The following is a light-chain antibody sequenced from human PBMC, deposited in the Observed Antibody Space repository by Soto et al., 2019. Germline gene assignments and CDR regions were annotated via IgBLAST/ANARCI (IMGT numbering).Light chain of an antibody. J-gene: IGKJ2*02. CDR3: QQYYSYCT. V-gene: IGKV1-5*01. CDR1: QSISNW. Sequence: DIQLTQSPSTLSASVGDRVTITCRASQSISNWLAWYQQKPGKAPKLLISDDSGLQSGVPSRFSGSGSGTEFTLSISSLQPDDFATYYCQQYYSYCTFGQGTKVEIK. CDR2: DDS.